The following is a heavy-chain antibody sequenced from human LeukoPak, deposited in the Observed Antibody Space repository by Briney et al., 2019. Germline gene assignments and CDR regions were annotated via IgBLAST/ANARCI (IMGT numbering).Heavy chain of an antibody. Sequence: SVKVSCKASGYTFTSYAISWVRQAPGQGLEWMGGIIPIFGTANYAQKFQGRVTITADESTSTAYMELSSLRSEDTAVYYCARTIFGVVMDYYYYYYMDVWGKGTTVTVSS. CDR2: IIPIFGTA. CDR3: ARTIFGVVMDYYYYYYMDV. V-gene: IGHV1-69*13. CDR1: GYTFTSYA. J-gene: IGHJ6*03. D-gene: IGHD3-3*01.